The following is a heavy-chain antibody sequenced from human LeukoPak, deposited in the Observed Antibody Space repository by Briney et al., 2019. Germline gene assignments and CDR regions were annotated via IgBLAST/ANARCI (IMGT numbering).Heavy chain of an antibody. CDR3: ARDGRSYDY. V-gene: IGHV1-2*02. Sequence: ASVKVSYKGSLYTFTGYYMHWVRQAPGQGLEWMGWINPNSGGTNYAQKFQGRVSMTRDTSISTAYMELSSLRSDDTAVYYCARDGRSYDYWGQGTQVTVSS. J-gene: IGHJ4*02. CDR1: LYTFTGYY. CDR2: INPNSGGT.